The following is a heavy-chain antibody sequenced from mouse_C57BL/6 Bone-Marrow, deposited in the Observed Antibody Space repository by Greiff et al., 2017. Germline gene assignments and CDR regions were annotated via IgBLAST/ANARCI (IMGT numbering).Heavy chain of an antibody. CDR2: IDPANGDT. Sequence: VQLQQSGAELVRPGASVKLSCTASGFNIKDYYMHWVKQRPEQGLEWIGGIDPANGDTEYASKFQGKATITADTSSNTAYLQLSSLTSEDTAVYYCTTVPDFDYWGQGTTRTVSS. CDR1: GFNIKDYY. D-gene: IGHD2-14*01. CDR3: TTVPDFDY. J-gene: IGHJ2*01. V-gene: IGHV14-4*01.